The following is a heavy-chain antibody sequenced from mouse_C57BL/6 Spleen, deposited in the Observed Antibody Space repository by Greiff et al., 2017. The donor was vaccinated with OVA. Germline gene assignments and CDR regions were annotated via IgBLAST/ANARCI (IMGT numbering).Heavy chain of an antibody. V-gene: IGHV1-39*01. CDR2: INPNYGTT. J-gene: IGHJ3*01. Sequence: VQLKESGPELVKPGASVKISCKASGYSFTDYNMNWVKQSNGKSLEWIGVINPNYGTTSYNQKFKGKATLTVDQSSSTAYMQLNSLTSEDSAVYYCARGYYGSSYEFAYWGQGTLVTVSA. CDR1: GYSFTDYN. D-gene: IGHD1-1*01. CDR3: ARGYYGSSYEFAY.